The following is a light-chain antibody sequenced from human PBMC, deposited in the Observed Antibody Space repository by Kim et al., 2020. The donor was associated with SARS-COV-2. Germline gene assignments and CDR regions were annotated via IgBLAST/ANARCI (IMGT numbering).Light chain of an antibody. CDR1: SRDVGGYNY. CDR2: EVS. J-gene: IGLJ3*02. V-gene: IGLV2-8*01. Sequence: GQSVTISCTGTSRDVGGYNYVSWYQQHPGKAPKLMIYEVSNRPSGVPDRFSGSKSGNTASLTVSGLQAEDEADYYCSSYAGSNTWVFGGGTQLTVL. CDR3: SSYAGSNTWV.